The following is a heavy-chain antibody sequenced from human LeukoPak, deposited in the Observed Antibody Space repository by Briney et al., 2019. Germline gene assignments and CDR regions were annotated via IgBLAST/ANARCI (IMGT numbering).Heavy chain of an antibody. CDR2: IYYSGST. CDR1: GGSISSSSYY. J-gene: IGHJ4*02. V-gene: IGHV4-39*01. CDR3: ASLLWFGEEYYFDY. Sequence: SETLSLTCTVSGGSISSSSYYWGWIRQPPGKGLEWIGSIYYSGSTYYNPSLKSRVTISVDTSKNQFSLKLSSVTAADTAVYYCASLLWFGEEYYFDYWGQGTLVTVSS. D-gene: IGHD3-10*01.